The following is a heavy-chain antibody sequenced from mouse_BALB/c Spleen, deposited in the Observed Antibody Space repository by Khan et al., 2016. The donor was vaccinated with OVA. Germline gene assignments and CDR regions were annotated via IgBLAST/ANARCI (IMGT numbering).Heavy chain of an antibody. CDR3: ESHLTGSFAY. Sequence: EVELVESGGDLVEPGGSLKLSCAASGFTFSAYSMSWVRQTADKRLEWVATISSGGDYTYYVDNVKGRFTISRDNANNTLYLQITSLKSEDTAMYYTESHLTGSFAYWGQGTLVTVSA. J-gene: IGHJ3*01. V-gene: IGHV5-6*01. D-gene: IGHD4-1*01. CDR1: GFTFSAYS. CDR2: ISSGGDYT.